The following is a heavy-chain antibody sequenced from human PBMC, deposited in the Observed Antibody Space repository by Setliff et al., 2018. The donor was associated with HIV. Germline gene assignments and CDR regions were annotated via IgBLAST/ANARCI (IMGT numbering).Heavy chain of an antibody. Sequence: ASVKVSCKASGYTFTSYGISWVRQAPGQGLEWMGWISGYNGITKYSQKLQGRVTMTTDTSTSTAYMELRSLRSDDTAVYYCARIKARDDAFDIWGQGTMGT. CDR2: ISGYNGIT. V-gene: IGHV1-18*01. CDR3: ARIKARDDAFDI. CDR1: GYTFTSYG. J-gene: IGHJ3*02.